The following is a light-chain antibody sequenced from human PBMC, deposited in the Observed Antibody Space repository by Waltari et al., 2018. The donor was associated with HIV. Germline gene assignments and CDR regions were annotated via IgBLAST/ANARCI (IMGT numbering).Light chain of an antibody. V-gene: IGLV3-21*01. J-gene: IGLJ2*01. Sequence: SYVLTQSPSVSVAPGKTARITCGGQNIGSKSVNWYQQQPVQAPVKVIYHDTERPSGIPDRFSGSNSEDTATLTIRRVEAGDEADYYCQVWDTNTDQYVIFGGGTNLAV. CDR3: QVWDTNTDQYVI. CDR1: NIGSKS. CDR2: HDT.